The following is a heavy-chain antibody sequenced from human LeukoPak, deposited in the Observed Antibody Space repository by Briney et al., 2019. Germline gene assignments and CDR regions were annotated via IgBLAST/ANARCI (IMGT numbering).Heavy chain of an antibody. CDR1: GFTFSNFW. D-gene: IGHD3-10*01. CDR3: ARGQTSGSFIIDY. Sequence: GGSLRLSCAASGFTFSNFWMTWVRQAPGKGLEWVANVKQDGSEKSCVDSVMGRFTISRDNVKNSLHLQMNSLGAEDTAMYYCARGQTSGSFIIDYWGQGTLVTVSS. V-gene: IGHV3-7*01. J-gene: IGHJ4*02. CDR2: VKQDGSEK.